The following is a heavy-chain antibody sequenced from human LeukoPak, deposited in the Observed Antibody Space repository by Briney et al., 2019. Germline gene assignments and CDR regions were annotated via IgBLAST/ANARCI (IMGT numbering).Heavy chain of an antibody. Sequence: GASVKVSCKASGYTFTSYYIHWVRQAPGQGLEWMGIISPSGGSTSYTQKLQGRVTMTRDTSTSTVYMDLSSLRSEDTAVYYCAADPYDYGDYVLGYWGQGTLVTVSS. J-gene: IGHJ4*02. CDR3: AADPYDYGDYVLGY. CDR2: ISPSGGST. V-gene: IGHV1-46*01. D-gene: IGHD4-17*01. CDR1: GYTFTSYY.